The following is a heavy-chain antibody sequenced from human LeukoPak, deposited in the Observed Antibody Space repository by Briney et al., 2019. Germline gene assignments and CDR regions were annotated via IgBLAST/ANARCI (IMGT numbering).Heavy chain of an antibody. Sequence: SETLSLTCTVSGGSISNYYWSWIRQPPGKGLEWIAYIYYTGSTNYNPSLKSRVTISVDTSKNQFSLKLSSVTAADTAVYYCARDVGHHYYDSSGYFDYWGQGTLVTVSS. CDR2: IYYTGST. D-gene: IGHD3-22*01. J-gene: IGHJ4*02. CDR1: GGSISNYY. CDR3: ARDVGHHYYDSSGYFDY. V-gene: IGHV4-59*01.